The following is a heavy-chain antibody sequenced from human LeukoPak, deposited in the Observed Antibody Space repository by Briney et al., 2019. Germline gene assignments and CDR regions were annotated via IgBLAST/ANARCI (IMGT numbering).Heavy chain of an antibody. J-gene: IGHJ4*02. CDR3: ARVLRTNYYDSSGYFDY. CDR2: IYYSGST. V-gene: IGHV4-39*07. CDR1: GGSISSSSYY. Sequence: SETLSLTCTVSGGSISSSSYYWGWIRQPPGKGLEWIGSIYYSGSTYYNPSLKSRVTISVDTSKNQFSLKLSSVTAADTAVYYCARVLRTNYYDSSGYFDYWGQGTLVTVSS. D-gene: IGHD3-22*01.